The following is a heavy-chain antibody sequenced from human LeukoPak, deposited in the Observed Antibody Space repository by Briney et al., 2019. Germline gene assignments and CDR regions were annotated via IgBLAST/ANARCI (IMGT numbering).Heavy chain of an antibody. CDR3: ARLGYSSGWSWFDP. D-gene: IGHD6-19*01. V-gene: IGHV4-59*08. CDR2: IYYSGST. J-gene: IGHJ5*02. Sequence: SETLSLTCTVSGGSISSYYWSWIRQPPGKGLEWIGYIYYSGSTNYNPSLKSRVTISVDTSKNQFSLKLSSVTAADTAVYYCARLGYSSGWSWFDPWGQGILVTVSS. CDR1: GGSISSYY.